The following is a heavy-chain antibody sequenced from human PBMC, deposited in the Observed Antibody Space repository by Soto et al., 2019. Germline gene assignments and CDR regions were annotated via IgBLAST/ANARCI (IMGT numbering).Heavy chain of an antibody. D-gene: IGHD4-17*01. Sequence: SGPTLVNPTQTLTLTCTFSGLSLSTSGVGVGWIRQPPGKALEWLALIYWDDDKRYSPSLKSRLTNTKDTSKNQVVLTMTNMDPVDTATYYCAHWTTVTTTFDYWGQGTLVTVSS. V-gene: IGHV2-5*02. CDR3: AHWTTVTTTFDY. CDR1: GLSLSTSGVG. J-gene: IGHJ4*02. CDR2: IYWDDDK.